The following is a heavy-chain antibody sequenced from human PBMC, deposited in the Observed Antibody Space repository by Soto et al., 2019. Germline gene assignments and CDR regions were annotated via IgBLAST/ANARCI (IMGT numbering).Heavy chain of an antibody. CDR1: GFIFKMYW. Sequence: LRLSCETSGFIFKMYWMHWVRQVPGQGPQWVARITDDGSTTYYAASVEGRFTISRDNAKNALYLQMTSLRPDDTAVYYCTRGPRPTSIGTGAFWGQGTLVTVSS. V-gene: IGHV3-74*01. D-gene: IGHD3-10*01. CDR3: TRGPRPTSIGTGAF. J-gene: IGHJ4*02. CDR2: ITDDGSTT.